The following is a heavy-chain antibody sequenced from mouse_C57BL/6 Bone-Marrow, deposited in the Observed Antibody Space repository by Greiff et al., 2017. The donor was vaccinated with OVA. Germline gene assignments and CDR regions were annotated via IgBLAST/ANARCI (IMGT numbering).Heavy chain of an antibody. CDR2: IYPRSGNT. CDR3: ARDYYGSSDEDY. V-gene: IGHV1-81*01. Sequence: QVQLQQSGAELARPGASVKLSCKASGYTFTSYGISWVKQRTGQGLEWIGAIYPRSGNTYYNEKFKGKATLTADKSSSTAYMELRSLTSEDAAVYFCARDYYGSSDEDYWGQGTTLTVSS. D-gene: IGHD1-1*01. CDR1: GYTFTSYG. J-gene: IGHJ2*01.